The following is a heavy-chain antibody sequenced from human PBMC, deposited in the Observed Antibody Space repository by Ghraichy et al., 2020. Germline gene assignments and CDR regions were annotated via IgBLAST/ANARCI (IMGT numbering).Heavy chain of an antibody. Sequence: GGSLRLSCAASGFTVSSNYMSWVRQAPGKGLEWVSVIYSGGSTYYADSVKGRFTISRDNSKNTLYLQMNSLRAEDTAVYYCARLELLDEGWFDPWGQGTLVTVSS. V-gene: IGHV3-53*01. CDR1: GFTVSSNY. CDR3: ARLELLDEGWFDP. CDR2: IYSGGST. J-gene: IGHJ5*02. D-gene: IGHD1-26*01.